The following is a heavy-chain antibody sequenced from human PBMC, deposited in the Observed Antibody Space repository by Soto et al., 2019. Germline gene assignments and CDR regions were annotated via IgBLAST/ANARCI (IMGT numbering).Heavy chain of an antibody. CDR3: ASSPLSRIENYFDY. J-gene: IGHJ4*02. CDR1: GFTFSSYW. Sequence: VGSLRLSCAASGFTFSSYWMSWVRQAPGKGLEWVANIKQDGSEKYYVDSVKGRFTISRDNAKNSLYLQMNSLRAEDTAVYYCASSPLSRIENYFDYWGQGTLVTVSS. V-gene: IGHV3-7*01. D-gene: IGHD2-21*01. CDR2: IKQDGSEK.